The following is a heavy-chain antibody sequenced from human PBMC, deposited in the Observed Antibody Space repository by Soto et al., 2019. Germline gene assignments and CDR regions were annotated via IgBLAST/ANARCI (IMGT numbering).Heavy chain of an antibody. V-gene: IGHV1-18*01. Sequence: ASVKVSCKDSGYTFTSYGSSWVRQAPGQGLEWMGWISAYNGNTNYAQKLQGRVTMTTDTSTSTAYMELRSLRSDDTAVYYCARVSWSGSHWFDPWGQGTLVTVSS. CDR2: ISAYNGNT. CDR3: ARVSWSGSHWFDP. D-gene: IGHD3-3*01. CDR1: GYTFTSYG. J-gene: IGHJ5*02.